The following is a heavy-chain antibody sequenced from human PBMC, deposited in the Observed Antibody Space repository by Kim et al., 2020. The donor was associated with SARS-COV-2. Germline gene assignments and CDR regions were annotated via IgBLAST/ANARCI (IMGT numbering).Heavy chain of an antibody. J-gene: IGHJ4*02. V-gene: IGHV4-4*07. Sequence: SETLSLTCVVSSGSISDYSWNWIRQPAGKGLEWIGRIYISESTDYNPALKSRVTMSIDTSKKQFSLKLSSVSAADTAVYYCARTGPRSNWSFDSWGQGTLVTVSP. CDR2: IYISEST. CDR3: ARTGPRSNWSFDS. CDR1: SGSISDYS. D-gene: IGHD6-13*01.